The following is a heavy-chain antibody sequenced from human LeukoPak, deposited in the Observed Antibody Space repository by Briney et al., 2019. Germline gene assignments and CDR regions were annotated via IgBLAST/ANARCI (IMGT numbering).Heavy chain of an antibody. CDR3: AKDRLVVAPAAMTSNFDY. Sequence: GGSLRLSCAASGFTFSSYAMSWVRQAPGRGLEWVSSITGSAGSTSYADSVKGRFTISRDNSKNTLYLQMNSLKTEDTAVYYCAKDRLVVAPAAMTSNFDYWGQGTLVTVSS. J-gene: IGHJ4*02. V-gene: IGHV3-23*01. CDR2: ITGSAGST. D-gene: IGHD2-2*01. CDR1: GFTFSSYA.